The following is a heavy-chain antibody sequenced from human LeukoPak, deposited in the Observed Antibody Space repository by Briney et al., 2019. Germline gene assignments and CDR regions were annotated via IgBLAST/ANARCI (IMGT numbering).Heavy chain of an antibody. D-gene: IGHD6-6*01. CDR1: GFTFSIYG. J-gene: IGHJ4*02. Sequence: GGSLRLSCAASGFTFSIYGMNWVRQAPGKGLEWVSGIGDSGGITNYADSVKGRFTISRDNSKNTLYLQMHSLRPEDTAIYYCAKLRAARPGYWGQGTLVTVSS. V-gene: IGHV3-23*01. CDR2: IGDSGGIT. CDR3: AKLRAARPGY.